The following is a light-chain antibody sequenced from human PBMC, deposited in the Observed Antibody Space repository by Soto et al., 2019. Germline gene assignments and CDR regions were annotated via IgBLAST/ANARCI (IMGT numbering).Light chain of an antibody. Sequence: QSVLTQPPSVSGAPGQRVTISCTGSSSNIGAGYDVHWYQQLPGKAPKLLIYGNSNRPSGVPDRFSGSKSGTSASLAITGLQAEDEADYYSQSYDSSLSGVVFGGGTKLTVL. CDR2: GNS. CDR1: SSNIGAGYD. J-gene: IGLJ2*01. V-gene: IGLV1-40*01. CDR3: QSYDSSLSGVV.